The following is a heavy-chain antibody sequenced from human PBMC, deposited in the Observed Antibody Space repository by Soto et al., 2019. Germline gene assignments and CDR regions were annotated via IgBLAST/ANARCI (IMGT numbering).Heavy chain of an antibody. Sequence: GGSLRLSCAASGFTFSHYAMHWVRQAPGKGLEWVALMSYDGSNEYYADSVKGRFTISRDNSKNTLYLQMNSLRAEDTAVYYCAKDRSQIFDYSRRGTLDSVSS. CDR2: MSYDGSNE. V-gene: IGHV3-30*18. D-gene: IGHD1-26*01. CDR1: GFTFSHYA. CDR3: AKDRSQIFDY. J-gene: IGHJ4*02.